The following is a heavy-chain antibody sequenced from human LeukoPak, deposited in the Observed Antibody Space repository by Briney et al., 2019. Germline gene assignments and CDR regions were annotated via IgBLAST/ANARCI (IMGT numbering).Heavy chain of an antibody. Sequence: SVKVSCKASGGTFSSYAISWVRQAPGQGLEWMGGIIPVFGTANYAQKFQGRVTITADESTSTAYMELSSLRSEDTAVYYCARVYGSYSSGWTEYYYGMDVWGQGTTVTVSS. CDR3: ARVYGSYSSGWTEYYYGMDV. CDR2: IIPVFGTA. D-gene: IGHD6-19*01. V-gene: IGHV1-69*13. CDR1: GGTFSSYA. J-gene: IGHJ6*02.